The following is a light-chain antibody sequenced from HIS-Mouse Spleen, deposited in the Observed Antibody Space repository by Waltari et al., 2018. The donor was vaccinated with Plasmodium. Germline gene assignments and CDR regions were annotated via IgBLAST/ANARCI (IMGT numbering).Light chain of an antibody. J-gene: IGLJ3*02. CDR3: QSADSSGTYWV. CDR2: KDS. CDR1: ALPKHY. V-gene: IGLV3-25*03. Sequence: SYELTQPPSVSVSPGQTARITCSGDALPKHYAYWNQQKPGQAPVLVIYKDSERPSGTPERFSGSSAGTTVTLTIIGVQAEDEADYYCQSADSSGTYWVFGGGTKLTVL.